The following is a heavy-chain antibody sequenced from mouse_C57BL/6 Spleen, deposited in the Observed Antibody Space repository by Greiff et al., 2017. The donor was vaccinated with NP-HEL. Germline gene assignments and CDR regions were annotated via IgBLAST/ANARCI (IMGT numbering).Heavy chain of an antibody. CDR2: IHPNSGST. CDR3: AGIYDGYYEAWFAY. J-gene: IGHJ3*01. V-gene: IGHV1-64*01. CDR1: GYTFTSYW. Sequence: QVQLKQPGAELVKPGASVKLSCKASGYTFTSYWMHWVKQRPGQGLEWIGMIHPNSGSTNYNEKFKSKATLTVDKSSSTAYMQLSSLTSEDSAVYYCAGIYDGYYEAWFAYWGQGTLVTVSA. D-gene: IGHD2-3*01.